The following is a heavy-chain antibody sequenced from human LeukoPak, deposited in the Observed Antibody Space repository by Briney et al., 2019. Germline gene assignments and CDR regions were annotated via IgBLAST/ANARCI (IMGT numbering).Heavy chain of an antibody. CDR1: GGSFSGYY. D-gene: IGHD1-26*01. CDR3: ARGPNSGADY. V-gene: IGHV4-34*01. Sequence: PSETLSLTCALYGGSFSGYYWSWIRQPPRKGLEWIGEINHSGSTNYNPSLKSRVTISVDTSKNQFSLKLSSVTAADTAVYYCARGPNSGADYWGQGTLVTVSS. CDR2: INHSGST. J-gene: IGHJ4*02.